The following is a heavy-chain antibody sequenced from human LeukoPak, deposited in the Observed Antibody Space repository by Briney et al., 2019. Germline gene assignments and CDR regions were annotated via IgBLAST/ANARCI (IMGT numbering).Heavy chain of an antibody. CDR2: INRSGST. Sequence: PSEALSLTCAVYGGSFSGYYWRWIRQPPGRGLEGMGEINRSGSTNYNPSLKSRVTISVDTSKNQFSLKLSSVTAADTAVYYCARATPELYYYDSSGYAGGAFDIWGQGTMVTVSS. D-gene: IGHD3-22*01. V-gene: IGHV4-34*01. J-gene: IGHJ3*02. CDR3: ARATPELYYYDSSGYAGGAFDI. CDR1: GGSFSGYY.